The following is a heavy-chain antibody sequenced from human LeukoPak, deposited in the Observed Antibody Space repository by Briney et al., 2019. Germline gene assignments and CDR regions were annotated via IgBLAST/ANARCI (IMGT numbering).Heavy chain of an antibody. J-gene: IGHJ4*02. Sequence: ASVKVSCKASGYTFTGYYMHWVRQAPGQGLEWMGRINPNSGGPNYAQKFQGRVTMTRDTSISTAYMALSRLRSDDTAVYYCASLGRYCSGGSCYLYFDYWGQGTLVTVSS. D-gene: IGHD2-15*01. CDR1: GYTFTGYY. CDR2: INPNSGGP. V-gene: IGHV1-2*06. CDR3: ASLGRYCSGGSCYLYFDY.